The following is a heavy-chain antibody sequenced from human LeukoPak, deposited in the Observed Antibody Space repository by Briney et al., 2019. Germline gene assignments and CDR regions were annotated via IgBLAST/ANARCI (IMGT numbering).Heavy chain of an antibody. Sequence: PSETLSLTCAVYGGSFSGYYWSWIRQPPGKGLEWIGEINHSGSTNYNPSLKSRVTISVDTSKNQFSLKLSSVTAADTAVYYCARVNPDMVRGVIPHFDYWGQGTLVTVS. J-gene: IGHJ4*02. CDR1: GGSFSGYY. CDR2: INHSGST. CDR3: ARVNPDMVRGVIPHFDY. V-gene: IGHV4-34*01. D-gene: IGHD3-10*01.